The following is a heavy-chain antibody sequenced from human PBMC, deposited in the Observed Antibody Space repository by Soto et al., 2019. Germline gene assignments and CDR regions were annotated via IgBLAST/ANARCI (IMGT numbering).Heavy chain of an antibody. J-gene: IGHJ4*02. CDR1: GFTFSSYA. CDR2: ISGSGGST. V-gene: IGHV3-23*01. Sequence: PGGSLRLSCAASGFTFSSYAMSWVRQAPGKGLEWVSAISGSGGSTYYADSVKGRFTISRDNSKNTLYLQMNSLRAEDTAVYYCAKKIPAEDYYDSSGYLDYWGQGTLVTVSS. D-gene: IGHD3-22*01. CDR3: AKKIPAEDYYDSSGYLDY.